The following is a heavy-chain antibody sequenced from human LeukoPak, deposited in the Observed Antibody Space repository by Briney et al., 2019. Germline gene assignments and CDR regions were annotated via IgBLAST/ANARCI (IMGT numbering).Heavy chain of an antibody. J-gene: IGHJ4*02. CDR2: MYSSGNT. D-gene: IGHD3-10*01. CDR1: GDSISSGSYY. V-gene: IGHV4-61*02. Sequence: PSQTLSLTCTVSGDSISSGSYYWSWIRQPAGKGLEWIGRMYSSGNTNYNPSLKSRVTISLDTSKNQFSLKLSSVTAADTAVYYCARAIWFGEGHDYWGQGTLVTVSS. CDR3: ARAIWFGEGHDY.